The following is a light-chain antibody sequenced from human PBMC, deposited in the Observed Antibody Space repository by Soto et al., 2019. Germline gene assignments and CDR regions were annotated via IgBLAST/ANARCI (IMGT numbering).Light chain of an antibody. CDR3: QQYGSSGT. CDR1: QGVCSS. Sequence: IVLTQSPGTLSLSPGERVTLSCRASQGVCSSLAWYQQRPGQAPRLLVSGASTRASGIPDRFSGSGSGTDFTLTVSRLEPEDFAVYYCQQYGSSGTFGQGTKVDIK. J-gene: IGKJ1*01. V-gene: IGKV3-20*01. CDR2: GAS.